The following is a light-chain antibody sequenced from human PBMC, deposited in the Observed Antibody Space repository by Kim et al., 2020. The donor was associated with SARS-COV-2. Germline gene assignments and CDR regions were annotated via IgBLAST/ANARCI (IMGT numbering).Light chain of an antibody. CDR1: KLGDKY. V-gene: IGLV3-1*01. CDR2: LDN. Sequence: SYELTQPPSVSVSPGQTASITCSGAKLGDKYACWSQQKPGQSPVLVIYLDNKRPSGIPERFSGSNSGNTATLTISGTQAMDEADFYFLPWDSNTVIFGGG. J-gene: IGLJ2*01. CDR3: LPWDSNTVI.